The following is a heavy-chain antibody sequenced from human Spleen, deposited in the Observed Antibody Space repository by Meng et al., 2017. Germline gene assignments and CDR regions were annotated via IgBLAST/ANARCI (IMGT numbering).Heavy chain of an antibody. Sequence: ASVKVSCKASGYTFTGYYMHWVRQAPGQGLEWMGRINPNSGGTNYAQKFQGRVTITADKSTSTAYMELSSLRSEDTAVYYCARAMVRGVITRLDYWGQGTLVTVSS. D-gene: IGHD3-10*01. CDR1: GYTFTGYY. CDR2: INPNSGGT. CDR3: ARAMVRGVITRLDY. V-gene: IGHV1-2*06. J-gene: IGHJ4*02.